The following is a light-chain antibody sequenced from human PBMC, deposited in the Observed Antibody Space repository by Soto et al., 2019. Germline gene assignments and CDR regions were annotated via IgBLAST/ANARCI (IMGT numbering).Light chain of an antibody. CDR1: SSDVGGYNY. V-gene: IGLV2-8*01. CDR3: SSYAGSNNFPYV. CDR2: EVS. J-gene: IGLJ1*01. Sequence: QSVLTQPPSASGSPGQSVTISCTGTSSDVGGYNYVSWYQQHPGKAPKLMNYEVSKRPSGVPDRFSGSKSGNTASLTVSGLQAEDEADYYCSSYAGSNNFPYVFGTGTKVTVL.